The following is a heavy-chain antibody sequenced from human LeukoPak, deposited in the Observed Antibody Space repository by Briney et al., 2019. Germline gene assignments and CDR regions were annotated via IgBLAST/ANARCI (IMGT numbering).Heavy chain of an antibody. D-gene: IGHD6-19*01. V-gene: IGHV1-8*01. J-gene: IGHJ6*03. CDR3: ATNTGYSSGWYEYYYYMDV. CDR1: GYTFTSYD. Sequence: ASVKVSCKASGYTFTSYDINWVRQATGQGLEWMGWMNPNSGNTGYAQKFQGRVTMTRNTSISTAYMELSSLRSEDTAVYYCATNTGYSSGWYEYYYYMDVWGKGTTVTISS. CDR2: MNPNSGNT.